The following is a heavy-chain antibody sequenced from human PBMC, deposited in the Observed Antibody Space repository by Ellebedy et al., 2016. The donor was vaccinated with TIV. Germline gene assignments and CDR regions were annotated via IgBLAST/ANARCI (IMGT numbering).Heavy chain of an antibody. CDR1: GGSISSYY. V-gene: IGHV4-59*12. D-gene: IGHD1-14*01. CDR3: ARAYPGGG. CDR2: IYYSGST. Sequence: GSLRLXXTVSGGSISSYYWSWIRQPPGKGLEWIGYIYYSGSTNYNPSLKSRVTISVDTSKNQFSLKLSSVTAADTAVYYCARAYPGGGWGQGTLVTVSS. J-gene: IGHJ4*02.